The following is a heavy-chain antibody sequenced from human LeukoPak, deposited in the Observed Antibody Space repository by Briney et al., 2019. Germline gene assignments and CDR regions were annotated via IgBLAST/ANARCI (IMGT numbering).Heavy chain of an antibody. CDR2: INHSGST. D-gene: IGHD6-13*01. V-gene: IGHV4-34*01. J-gene: IGHJ4*02. CDR3: AIGYSSSPEGYFDY. CDR1: GGSFSGYY. Sequence: PSETLSLTCAVYGGSFSGYYWSWIRQPPGKGLEWIGEINHSGSTNYNPSLKSRVTISVDTSKNQFSLKLSSVTAADTAVYYCAIGYSSSPEGYFDYWGQGTLVTVSS.